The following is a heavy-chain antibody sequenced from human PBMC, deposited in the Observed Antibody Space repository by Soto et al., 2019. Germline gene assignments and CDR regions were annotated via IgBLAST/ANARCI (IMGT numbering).Heavy chain of an antibody. Sequence: ASVKVSCKASGYTFSNFAMHLVRQAPGQRLEWMGWINPGNGNTKYSQTFQGRVTITRDTSASTAYMELSSLRSEDTAVYYCARAVARGVKTIYYYYGMDVWGQGTTVTVSS. CDR1: GYTFSNFA. J-gene: IGHJ6*02. CDR3: ARAVARGVKTIYYYYGMDV. V-gene: IGHV1-3*01. CDR2: INPGNGNT. D-gene: IGHD3-10*01.